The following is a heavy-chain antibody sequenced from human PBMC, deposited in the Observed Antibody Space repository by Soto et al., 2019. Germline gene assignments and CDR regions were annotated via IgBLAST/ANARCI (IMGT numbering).Heavy chain of an antibody. V-gene: IGHV3-43*01. Sequence: EVQLVESGGVVVQPGGSLRLSCAASGFTFDDYTMHWVRQDPGKGLEWVSLISWDGGSTYYADSVKGRFTISRDNSKNSLYLQMNSLRTEDTALYYCAKESSSSGYFDYWGQGTLVTVSS. CDR1: GFTFDDYT. D-gene: IGHD6-6*01. J-gene: IGHJ4*02. CDR3: AKESSSSGYFDY. CDR2: ISWDGGST.